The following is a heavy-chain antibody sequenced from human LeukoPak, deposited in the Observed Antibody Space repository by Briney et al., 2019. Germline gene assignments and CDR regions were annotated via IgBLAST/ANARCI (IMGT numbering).Heavy chain of an antibody. J-gene: IGHJ4*02. D-gene: IGHD3-9*01. CDR3: ARGFDWRKDFDY. CDR1: GFTFSSYA. Sequence: GGSLRLSCAASGFTFSSYAMSWVRQAPGKGLEWVSAISGSGGSTYYADSVKGRFTISRDNAKNSLYLQMNSLRAEDTAVYYCARGFDWRKDFDYWGQGTLVTVSS. CDR2: ISGSGGST. V-gene: IGHV3-23*01.